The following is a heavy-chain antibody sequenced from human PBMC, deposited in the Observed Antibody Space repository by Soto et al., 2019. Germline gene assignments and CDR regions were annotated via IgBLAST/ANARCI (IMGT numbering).Heavy chain of an antibody. CDR3: AKSSLKTYTYGPFQP. CDR1: GFTFSSYG. Sequence: WGSLRLSCAASGFTFSSYGMHWVRQAPGKGLEWVSAISGSGGSTYYADSVKGRFTISRDNSKNTLYLQMNSLRAEDTAVYYCAKSSLKTYTYGPFQPWGQGTLVTVSS. V-gene: IGHV3-23*01. J-gene: IGHJ5*02. D-gene: IGHD5-18*01. CDR2: ISGSGGST.